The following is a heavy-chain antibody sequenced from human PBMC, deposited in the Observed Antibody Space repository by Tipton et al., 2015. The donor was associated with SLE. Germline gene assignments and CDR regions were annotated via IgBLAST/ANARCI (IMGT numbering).Heavy chain of an antibody. CDR1: GGSISSYY. CDR3: ARGVVSGYDFWSGDPYNWFDP. Sequence: LRLSCTVSGGSISSYYWSWIRQPPGKGLEWIGYIYYSGSTNYNPSLKSRVTISVDTSKNQFSLKLSSVTAADTAVYYCARGVVSGYDFWSGDPYNWFDPWGQGTLVTVSS. CDR2: IYYSGST. D-gene: IGHD3-3*01. V-gene: IGHV4-59*13. J-gene: IGHJ5*02.